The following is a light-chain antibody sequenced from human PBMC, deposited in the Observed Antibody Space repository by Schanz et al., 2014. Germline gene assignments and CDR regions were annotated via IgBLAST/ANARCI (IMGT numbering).Light chain of an antibody. CDR1: QSVSSN. CDR3: QQYGSSLPWT. V-gene: IGKV3-15*01. CDR2: GAS. J-gene: IGKJ1*01. Sequence: EIVMTQSPATLSVSPGESATLSCRASQSVSSNLAWYQQKPGQAPRLLIYGASTRAAGIPVRFSGSGSGTEFTLTISSLQSEDFAVYYCQQYGSSLPWTFGQGTKVEIK.